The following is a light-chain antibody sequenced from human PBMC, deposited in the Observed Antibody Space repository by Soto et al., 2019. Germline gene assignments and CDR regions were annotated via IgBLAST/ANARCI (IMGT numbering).Light chain of an antibody. CDR3: QQRSNWPGT. Sequence: EIVLTQSPATLSLSPGERATLSCRASQSVRTSLAWYQQQPGQAPRLLIYDASNKATGIPARFSGSGSGTDFTLPISSLDPKDFAVYYCQQRSNWPGTFGQGTKVEIK. V-gene: IGKV3-11*01. CDR2: DAS. CDR1: QSVRTS. J-gene: IGKJ1*01.